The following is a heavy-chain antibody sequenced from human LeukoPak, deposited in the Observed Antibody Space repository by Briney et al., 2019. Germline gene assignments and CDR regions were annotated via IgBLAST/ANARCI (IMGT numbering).Heavy chain of an antibody. CDR3: ARHDEADGSSSPFDY. D-gene: IGHD6-6*01. Sequence: SETLSLTCTVSGGSISSSSYYWGWIRQPPGKGLEWIGSIYYSGSTYYNPSLKSRVTISVDTSKNQFSLKLSSVTAADTAVYYCARHDEADGSSSPFDYWGQGTLVTVSS. V-gene: IGHV4-39*01. CDR2: IYYSGST. J-gene: IGHJ4*02. CDR1: GGSISSSSYY.